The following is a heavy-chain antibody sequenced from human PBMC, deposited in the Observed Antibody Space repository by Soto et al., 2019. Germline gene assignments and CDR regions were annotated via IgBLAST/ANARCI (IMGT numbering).Heavy chain of an antibody. V-gene: IGHV3-30-3*01. J-gene: IGHJ4*02. CDR3: ATDHYFDKTQLPGY. CDR2: ISYDGSNR. Sequence: QVQLVESGGGVVQPGRSLRLSCAASGFTFSAYAMHWVRQAPGKGLEWVALISYDGSNRDYADSVKGRFTISRDNSKNTLYLQMNSLLAKDTAVYYCATDHYFDKTQLPGYSGQGTLVTVSS. CDR1: GFTFSAYA. D-gene: IGHD3-22*01.